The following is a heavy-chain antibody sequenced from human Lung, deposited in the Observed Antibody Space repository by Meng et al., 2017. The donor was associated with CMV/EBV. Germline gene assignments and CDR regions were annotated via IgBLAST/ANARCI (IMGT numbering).Heavy chain of an antibody. D-gene: IGHD3-3*01. CDR3: ATETFHDFGSGYVTFDY. CDR1: GFXFSKSW. J-gene: IGHJ4*02. Sequence: GGSXRLXCAASGFXFSKSWIHWVRQAPGKGLVWVSRINDDGSSTTYADSVKGRFTVSRYNAKVTLYLQMSSLRAEDTVVYYCATETFHDFGSGYVTFDYWXQGTXVTVSS. V-gene: IGHV3-74*01. CDR2: INDDGSST.